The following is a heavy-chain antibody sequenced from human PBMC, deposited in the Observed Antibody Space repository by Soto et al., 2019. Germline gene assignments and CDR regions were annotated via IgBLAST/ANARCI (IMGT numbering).Heavy chain of an antibody. D-gene: IGHD2-15*01. Sequence: GGSLRLSCAASGFTFDDYAMHWVRQAPGKGLEWVSGISWNSGSIGYADSVKGRFTISRDNAKNSLYLQMNSLRAEDTALYYCAKDQVVVVAAKVYYYCYMDVWGKGTTVTVSS. J-gene: IGHJ6*03. CDR1: GFTFDDYA. V-gene: IGHV3-9*01. CDR3: AKDQVVVVAAKVYYYCYMDV. CDR2: ISWNSGSI.